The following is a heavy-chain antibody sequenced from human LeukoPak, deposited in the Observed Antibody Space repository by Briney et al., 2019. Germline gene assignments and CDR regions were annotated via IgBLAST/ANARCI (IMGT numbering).Heavy chain of an antibody. J-gene: IGHJ4*02. CDR2: MNPNSGNT. D-gene: IGHD3-22*01. Sequence: ASVKVSCKASGYTFTSYDINWVRQATGQGLEWMGWMNPNSGNTGYAQKFQGRVTMTRNTSISTAYMELNSLRSEDTAVYYCAREGGDYYDSSGYYIVDYWGQGTLVTVSS. CDR1: GYTFTSYD. V-gene: IGHV1-8*01. CDR3: AREGGDYYDSSGYYIVDY.